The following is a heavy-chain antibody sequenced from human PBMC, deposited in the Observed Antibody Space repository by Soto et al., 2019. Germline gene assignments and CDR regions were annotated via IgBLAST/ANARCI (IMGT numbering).Heavy chain of an antibody. D-gene: IGHD2-15*01. J-gene: IGHJ1*01. V-gene: IGHV3-64*07. CDR1: GFSFSNYG. Sequence: EVQLVESGGGLVQPGGSLRLSCVASGFSFSNYGMHWVRQAPGKELEYVSAISSSGASTYYADSVKGRFTISRDNSKNTLFLQMGSLRPDDMAVYYCAARDCSGGTCQHFEPWGQGTLVTVSS. CDR3: AARDCSGGTCQHFEP. CDR2: ISSSGAST.